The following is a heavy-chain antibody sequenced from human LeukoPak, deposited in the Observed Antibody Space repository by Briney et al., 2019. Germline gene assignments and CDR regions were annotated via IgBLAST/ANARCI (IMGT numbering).Heavy chain of an antibody. J-gene: IGHJ4*02. V-gene: IGHV4-39*07. CDR3: ARVTGYMIEDYFDY. CDR2: IYYSGST. CDR1: GGSISSSSYY. D-gene: IGHD3-22*01. Sequence: PSETLSLTCTVSGGSISSSSYYWGWIRQPPGKGLEWIGSIYYSGSTNYKPSLKSRVTISVETSKNQFSLKLRFVTAADTAVYYCARVTGYMIEDYFDYWGQGTLVTVSS.